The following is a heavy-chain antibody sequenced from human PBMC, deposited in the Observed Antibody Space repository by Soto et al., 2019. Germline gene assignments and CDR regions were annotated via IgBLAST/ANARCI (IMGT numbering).Heavy chain of an antibody. D-gene: IGHD3-22*01. V-gene: IGHV4-61*08. CDR1: GGSVNSGGYY. J-gene: IGHJ4*02. CDR3: ARGKGSSGGYFDY. CDR2: ISYSGST. Sequence: QVQLQESGPGLVKPSETLSLTCTVSGGSVNSGGYYWSWIRQPPGKGLEWIGYISYSGSTDYHPSLKSRVTISVDTSKNQCALNVSSVTAADTAVYYCARGKGSSGGYFDYWGQGTLVTVSS.